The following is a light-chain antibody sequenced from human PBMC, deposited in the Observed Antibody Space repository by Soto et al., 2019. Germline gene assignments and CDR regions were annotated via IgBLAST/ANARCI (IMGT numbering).Light chain of an antibody. CDR1: QSVSSY. Sequence: AIRMTQSPSSFSASTGDRVTLTCRASQSVSSYLAWYQQKPGKAPKLLIYAASTLQSGVPSRFSGSRSVTDITLTITSLQSEDFATYYCHHYYSYPFAFGPGTKVDI. CDR2: AAS. V-gene: IGKV1-8*01. J-gene: IGKJ3*01. CDR3: HHYYSYPFA.